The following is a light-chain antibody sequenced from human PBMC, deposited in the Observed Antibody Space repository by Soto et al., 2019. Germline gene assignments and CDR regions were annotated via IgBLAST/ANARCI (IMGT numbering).Light chain of an antibody. CDR3: QQSYSPLWT. V-gene: IGKV1-5*03. J-gene: IGKJ1*01. CDR2: KAS. CDR1: QTISSW. Sequence: DIQMTQSPSTLSGSVGDRVTITCRASQTISSWLAWYQQKPGKAPKLLIYKASTLKSGVPSRFSGSGSGTDFTLIISSLQPEDFATYYCQQSYSPLWTFGQGTKVDI.